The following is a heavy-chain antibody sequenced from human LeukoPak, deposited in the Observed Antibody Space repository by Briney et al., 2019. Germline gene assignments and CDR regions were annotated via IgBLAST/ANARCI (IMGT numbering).Heavy chain of an antibody. Sequence: ASVKVPCKASEYTFTGYYMHWVRQAPGQGLEWMGRINPNSGGTNYAQKFQGRVTMTRDTTISTAYMELSRLRSDDTAVYYCARAEDIVVVPAAILYYYYMDVWGKGTTVTVSS. V-gene: IGHV1-2*06. D-gene: IGHD2-2*02. J-gene: IGHJ6*03. CDR1: EYTFTGYY. CDR3: ARAEDIVVVPAAILYYYYMDV. CDR2: INPNSGGT.